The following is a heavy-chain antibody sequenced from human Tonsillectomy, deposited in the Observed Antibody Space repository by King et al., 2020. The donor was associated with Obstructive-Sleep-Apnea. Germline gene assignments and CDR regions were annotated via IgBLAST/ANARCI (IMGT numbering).Heavy chain of an antibody. D-gene: IGHD3-9*01. J-gene: IGHJ4*02. V-gene: IGHV3-9*01. CDR3: AKDRDYDILTGYLNFDY. CDR2: ISWNSGSI. CDR1: GFTFDDYA. Sequence: QLVQSGGGLVQPGRSLRLSCAASGFTFDDYAMHWVRQAPGKGLEWVSGISWNSGSIGYADSVKGRFTISRDNAKNSLYLQMNSLRAEDTALYYCAKDRDYDILTGYLNFDYWGQGTLVTVSS.